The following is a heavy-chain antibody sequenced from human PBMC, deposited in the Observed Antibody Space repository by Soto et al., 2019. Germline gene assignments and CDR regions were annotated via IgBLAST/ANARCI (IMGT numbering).Heavy chain of an antibody. Sequence: GSLRLSCTTSGFTVYNAWMSWVRQAPGKGLEWVGRIKSEIKGGTADYAAPVKDRFTISRDDSGNTLYLQMNSLKTEDTAVYYCAMLGGWSGGSNDMDVWGQGTTVTVSS. V-gene: IGHV3-15*01. CDR2: IKSEIKGGTA. CDR1: GFTVYNAW. D-gene: IGHD6-19*01. CDR3: AMLGGWSGGSNDMDV. J-gene: IGHJ6*02.